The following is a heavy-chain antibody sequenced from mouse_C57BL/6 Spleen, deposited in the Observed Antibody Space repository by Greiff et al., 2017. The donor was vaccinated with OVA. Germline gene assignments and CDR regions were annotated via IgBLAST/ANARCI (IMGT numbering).Heavy chain of an antibody. CDR1: GFTFSSYA. J-gene: IGHJ3*01. Sequence: EVKVVESGEGLVKPGGSLKLSCAASGFTFSSYAMSWVRQTPEKRLEWVAYISSGGDYIYYADTVKGRFTISRDNARNTLYLQMSSLKSEDTAMYYCTRDPGYDYEREAWFAYWGQGTLVTVSA. V-gene: IGHV5-9-1*02. CDR2: ISSGGDYI. CDR3: TRDPGYDYEREAWFAY. D-gene: IGHD2-4*01.